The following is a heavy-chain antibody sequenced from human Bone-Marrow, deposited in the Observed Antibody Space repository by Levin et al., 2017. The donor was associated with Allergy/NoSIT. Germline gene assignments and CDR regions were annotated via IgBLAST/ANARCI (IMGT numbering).Heavy chain of an antibody. CDR2: VSYDGSNR. CDR3: TNFAA. Sequence: GESLKISCAASEPTFTNMHWVRQAPGKGLEWLAVVSYDGSNRYYTDSVKGRFTVSRDVSRNTQFLEMHSLGAEDTATYFCTNFAAWGQGTLVTVSS. CDR1: EPTFTN. V-gene: IGHV3-30*18. J-gene: IGHJ5*02.